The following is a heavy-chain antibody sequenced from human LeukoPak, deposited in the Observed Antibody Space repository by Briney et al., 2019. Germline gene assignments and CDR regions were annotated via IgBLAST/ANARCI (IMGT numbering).Heavy chain of an antibody. V-gene: IGHV3-66*01. CDR3: ARGVLRGVYDY. CDR2: IYSTGNT. J-gene: IGHJ4*02. CDR1: GFTIYTVY. D-gene: IGHD3-10*01. Sequence: GGSLRLSCAASGFTIYTVYMSWVRQAPGKGLEWVSIIYSTGNTYNSDSVKGRFTISRDNSRNTLYLQMNSLRGEDTAVYYCARGVLRGVYDYWGQGTLVTVSS.